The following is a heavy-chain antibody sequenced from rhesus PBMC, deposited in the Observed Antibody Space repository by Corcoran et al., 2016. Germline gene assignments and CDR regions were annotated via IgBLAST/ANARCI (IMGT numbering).Heavy chain of an antibody. V-gene: IGHV4-160*01. CDR3: AIDRPHSGSWNALGY. D-gene: IGHD6-25*01. Sequence: QLQLQESGPGLVKPSETLSLTCAVSGGSISGYWWSWIRQPPGKGREWIGRIDSRGRPASTPPLKRRVPISRDTSQNQFSLSLRSGTAADTAVYYCAIDRPHSGSWNALGYWGQGVLVTVSS. CDR2: IDSRGRP. CDR1: GGSISGYW. J-gene: IGHJ4*01.